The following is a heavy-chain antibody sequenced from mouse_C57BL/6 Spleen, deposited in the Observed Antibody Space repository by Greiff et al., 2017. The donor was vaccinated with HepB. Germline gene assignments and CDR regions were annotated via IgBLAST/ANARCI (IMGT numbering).Heavy chain of an antibody. D-gene: IGHD1-1*01. CDR1: GFTFSDYG. V-gene: IGHV5-17*01. CDR2: ISSGSSTI. CDR3: ARRYYGSPLYAMDY. Sequence: EVKLVESGGGLVKPGGSLKLSCAASGFTFSDYGMHWVRQAPEKGLEWVAYISSGSSTIYYADTVKGRFTISRDNAKNTLFLQMTSLRSEDTAMYYWARRYYGSPLYAMDYWGQGTSVTVSS. J-gene: IGHJ4*01.